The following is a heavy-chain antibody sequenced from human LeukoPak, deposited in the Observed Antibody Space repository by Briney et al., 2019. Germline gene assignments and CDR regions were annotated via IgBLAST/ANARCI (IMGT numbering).Heavy chain of an antibody. CDR1: GDSITTTTYL. CDR3: ASHRRSTGFFDH. CDR2: VFFGGST. Sequence: SETLSLTCSVSGDSITTTTYLWGWVRQTPGKGLEWIGSVFFGGSTYYNPSLKSRVTVSVDTSTSQFSLRLTSVTAADAALYYCASHRRSTGFFDHWGQGTLVAVSS. J-gene: IGHJ4*02. D-gene: IGHD2-2*01. V-gene: IGHV4-39*01.